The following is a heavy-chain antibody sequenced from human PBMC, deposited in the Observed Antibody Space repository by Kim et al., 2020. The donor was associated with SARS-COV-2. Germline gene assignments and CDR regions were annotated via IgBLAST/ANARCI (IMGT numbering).Heavy chain of an antibody. CDR3: ARRVSPQYDILTGYYSVDAFDI. Sequence: SETLSLTCTVSGGSISSYYWSWIRQPPGKGLEWIGYIYYSGSTNYNPSLKSRVTISVDTSKNQFSLKLSSVTAADTAVYYCARRVSPQYDILTGYYSVDAFDIWGQGTMVTVSS. CDR2: IYYSGST. J-gene: IGHJ3*02. D-gene: IGHD3-9*01. V-gene: IGHV4-59*08. CDR1: GGSISSYY.